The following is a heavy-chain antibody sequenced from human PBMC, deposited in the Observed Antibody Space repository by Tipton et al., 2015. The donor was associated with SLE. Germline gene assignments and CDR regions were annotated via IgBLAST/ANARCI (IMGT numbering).Heavy chain of an antibody. CDR1: GFTFSSYW. V-gene: IGHV3-7*04. J-gene: IGHJ4*03. CDR2: IKQDGSEK. Sequence: SLRLSCAASGFTFSSYWMSWVRQAPGKGLEWVANIKQDGSEKYYVDSVKGRFTISRDNAKNSLYLQMNGLRAEDTAVYYCARGKVGAKGYFDYWGQGTMVTVSS. D-gene: IGHD4/OR15-4a*01. CDR3: ARGKVGAKGYFDY.